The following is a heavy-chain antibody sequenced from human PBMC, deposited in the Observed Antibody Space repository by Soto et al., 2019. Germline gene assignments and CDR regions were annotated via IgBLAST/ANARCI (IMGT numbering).Heavy chain of an antibody. V-gene: IGHV4-39*01. CDR2: FYYSGSP. J-gene: IGHJ4*01. CDR3: ARHALRSWRWDY. Sequence: SETRSLTCAISGVSISSSGYFWAWIRQPPGRGLEWIGTFYYSGSPYYNPSLKSRVSISVDTSKNQFSLKLSSVTAADTAVYYCARHALRSWRWDYWGQGTLVT. CDR1: GVSISSSGYF.